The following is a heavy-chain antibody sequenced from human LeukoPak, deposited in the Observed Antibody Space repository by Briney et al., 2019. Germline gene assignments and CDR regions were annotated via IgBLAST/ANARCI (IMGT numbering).Heavy chain of an antibody. CDR1: GFTFSSYG. D-gene: IGHD3-16*02. Sequence: GRSLRLSCAASGFTFSSYGMHWVRQAPGKGLEWVAVIWYDGSNKYYADSVKGRFTISRDNSKNTLYLQMNSLRAEDTAVYYCAGEFGIYLGELSLGGYWGQGTLVTVSS. V-gene: IGHV3-33*01. J-gene: IGHJ4*02. CDR2: IWYDGSNK. CDR3: AGEFGIYLGELSLGGY.